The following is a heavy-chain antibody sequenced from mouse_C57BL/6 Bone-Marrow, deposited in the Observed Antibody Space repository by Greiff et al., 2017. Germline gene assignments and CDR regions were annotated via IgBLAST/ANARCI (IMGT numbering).Heavy chain of an antibody. CDR2: ISSGGDYI. CDR1: GFTFSSYA. CDR3: TRENYDLYYAMDY. D-gene: IGHD2-4*01. J-gene: IGHJ4*01. Sequence: EVKLQESGEGLVKPGGSLKLSCAASGFTFSSYAMSWVRQTPEKRLEWVAYISSGGDYISYADTVKGRFTISRDNARNTLYLQMSSLKSEDTAMYYCTRENYDLYYAMDYWGQGTSVTVSS. V-gene: IGHV5-9-1*02.